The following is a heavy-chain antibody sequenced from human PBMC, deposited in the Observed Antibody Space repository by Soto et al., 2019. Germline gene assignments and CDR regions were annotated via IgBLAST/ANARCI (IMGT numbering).Heavy chain of an antibody. CDR3: ARDRVYSSSWYDNYYYGMDV. J-gene: IGHJ6*02. CDR1: VFAVRRYR. V-gene: IGHV3-33*01. Sequence: RVSFAASVFAVRRYRVHWVRQAPGKGLEWVAVIWYDGSNKYYADSVKGRFTISRDNSKNTLYLQMNSLRAEDTAVYYCARDRVYSSSWYDNYYYGMDVWGQGTTVTVSS. CDR2: IWYDGSNK. D-gene: IGHD6-13*01.